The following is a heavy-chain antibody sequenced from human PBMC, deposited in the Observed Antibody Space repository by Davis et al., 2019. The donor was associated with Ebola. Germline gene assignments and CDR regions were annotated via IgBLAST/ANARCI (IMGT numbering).Heavy chain of an antibody. V-gene: IGHV3-33*01. CDR1: GFTFSSYG. J-gene: IGHJ4*02. D-gene: IGHD3-3*01. CDR2: IWYDGSNK. CDR3: ARDRGLRFLEWLSDWGYFDY. Sequence: PGGSLRLSCAASGFTFSSYGMHWVRQAPGKGLEGVAVIWYDGSNKYYADSVKGRFTISRDNSKNTLYLQMNSLRAEDTAVYYCARDRGLRFLEWLSDWGYFDYWGQGTLVTVSS.